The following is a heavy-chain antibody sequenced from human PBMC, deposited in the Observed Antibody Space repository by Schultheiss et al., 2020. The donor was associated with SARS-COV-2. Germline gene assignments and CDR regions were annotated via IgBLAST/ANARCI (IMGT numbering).Heavy chain of an antibody. CDR2: IYTSGST. V-gene: IGHV4-61*02. Sequence: SETLSLTCNVSGGSMSSGSYYWTWIRQPAGKGLEWIGRIYTSGSTNYNPSLKSRVTISVDTSKNQFSLKLSSVTAADTAVYYCARGLDGMDVWGQGTTVTVSS. CDR1: GGSMSSGSYY. CDR3: ARGLDGMDV. J-gene: IGHJ6*02.